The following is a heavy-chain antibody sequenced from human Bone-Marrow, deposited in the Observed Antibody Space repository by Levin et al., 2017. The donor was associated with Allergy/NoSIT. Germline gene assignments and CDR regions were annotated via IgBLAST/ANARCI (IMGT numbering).Heavy chain of an antibody. CDR2: ISAYNGNT. D-gene: IGHD6-19*01. J-gene: IGHJ4*02. CDR1: GYTFTSYG. Sequence: GESLKISCKASGYTFTSYGISWVRQAPGQGLEWMGWISAYNGNTNYAQKLQGRVTMTTDTSTSTAYMELRSLRSDDTAVYYCAVAVAGNVANYWGQGTLVTVSS. CDR3: AVAVAGNVANY. V-gene: IGHV1-18*01.